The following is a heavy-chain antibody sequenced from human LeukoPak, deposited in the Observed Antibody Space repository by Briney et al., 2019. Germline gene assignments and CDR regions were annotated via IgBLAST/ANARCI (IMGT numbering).Heavy chain of an antibody. CDR1: GYTFTGYY. V-gene: IGHV1-2*02. Sequence: ASVKVSCKASGYTFTGYYMHWVRQAPGQGVEWMGWINPNSGGTNYAQKFQGRVTMTRDTSISTAYMELSRLRSDDTAVYYCARDLRGSYYIVRAFDIWGQGTMVTVSS. J-gene: IGHJ3*02. CDR3: ARDLRGSYYIVRAFDI. CDR2: INPNSGGT. D-gene: IGHD1-26*01.